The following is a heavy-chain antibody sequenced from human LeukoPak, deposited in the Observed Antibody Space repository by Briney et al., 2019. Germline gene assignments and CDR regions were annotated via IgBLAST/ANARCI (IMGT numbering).Heavy chain of an antibody. CDR2: VNRDGSET. CDR1: GFTLSNHW. V-gene: IGHV3-7*03. Sequence: GGSLRLSCAASGFTLSNHWMTWVRQVPGRGPEWVADVNRDGSETYYLDSVKGRFTISKDNAKNSLYLQMNSLRAEDAALYHCARNNGMDVWGQGTTVIVSS. J-gene: IGHJ6*02. CDR3: ARNNGMDV.